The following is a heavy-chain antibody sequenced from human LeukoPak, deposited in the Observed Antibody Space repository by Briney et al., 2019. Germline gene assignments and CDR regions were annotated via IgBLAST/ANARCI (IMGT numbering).Heavy chain of an antibody. D-gene: IGHD6-19*01. V-gene: IGHV3-74*01. CDR1: GFTFSSYW. Sequence: GGSLRLSCSASGFTFSSYWMHWVRQVPGEGLVWVSRINTDGSSTTYADSVKGRFTISRDNAKNTLYLQMNSLRAEDTAVYYCARDVQAGPGYWGQGSLVSVSS. CDR2: INTDGSST. CDR3: ARDVQAGPGY. J-gene: IGHJ4*02.